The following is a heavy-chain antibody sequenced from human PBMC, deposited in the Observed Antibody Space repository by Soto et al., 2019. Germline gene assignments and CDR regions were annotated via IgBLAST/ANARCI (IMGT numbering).Heavy chain of an antibody. V-gene: IGHV3-33*05. CDR1: GFTFRSYV. Sequence: QVQLVESGGGVVQPGTSRRLSCVGSGFTFRSYVIHWVRQAPGKGLEWVALTSYDGSNKDYGDSVKGRFTISRDNSRNTVDLQMDSLRREDTALYYCARWGTTGGLDVWGPGTLVSVSS. D-gene: IGHD3-16*01. CDR3: ARWGTTGGLDV. CDR2: TSYDGSNK. J-gene: IGHJ1*01.